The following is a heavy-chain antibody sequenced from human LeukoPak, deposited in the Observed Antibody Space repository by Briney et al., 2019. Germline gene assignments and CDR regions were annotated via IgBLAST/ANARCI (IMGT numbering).Heavy chain of an antibody. V-gene: IGHV3-7*01. D-gene: IGHD6-13*01. CDR1: GFTFSSYW. CDR2: IKQDGSEK. CDR3: ARGIAEDYYGADV. Sequence: GGSLRLSCVASGFTFSSYWMTWVRQAPGKGLEWVANIKQDGSEKYYVDSVKGRFTISRDNAKISLYLQMNSLRAEDTAVYYCARGIAEDYYGADVWGQGTTVAASS. J-gene: IGHJ6*02.